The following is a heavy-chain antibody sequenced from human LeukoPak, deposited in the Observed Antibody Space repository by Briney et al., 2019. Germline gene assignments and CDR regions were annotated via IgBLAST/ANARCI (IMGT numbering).Heavy chain of an antibody. J-gene: IGHJ6*01. CDR3: ATDPGEIVPAAKGPRGDYCYGMYV. Sequence: ASVKVSCKVSGYTLTELSMHWVRQAPGKGLEWMGGFDPEDGETIYAQKFQGRVTMTEDTSTDTAYMELNSLRSDDTAVYYCATDPGEIVPAAKGPRGDYCYGMYVWGQGTTVTVSS. CDR2: FDPEDGET. D-gene: IGHD2-2*01. V-gene: IGHV1-24*01. CDR1: GYTLTELS.